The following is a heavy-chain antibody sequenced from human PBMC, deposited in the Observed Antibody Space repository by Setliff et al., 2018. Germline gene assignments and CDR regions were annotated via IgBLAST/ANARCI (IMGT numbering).Heavy chain of an antibody. CDR1: GGSFSDYY. D-gene: IGHD3-3*01. Sequence: SETLSLTCTVYGGSFSDYYWGWVRQPPGKGLEWIGEINHSGSTNYIPSLKSRLTISVDTSKNQFSLKLSSVTAADTAVSYCRFWSGYYKNDYWGQGTLVTVSS. CDR2: INHSGST. V-gene: IGHV4-34*01. J-gene: IGHJ4*02. CDR3: RFWSGYYKNDY.